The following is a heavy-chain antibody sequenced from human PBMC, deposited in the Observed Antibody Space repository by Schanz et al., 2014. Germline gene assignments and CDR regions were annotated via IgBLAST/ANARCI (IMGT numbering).Heavy chain of an antibody. Sequence: QAQLVESGGGVVQPGRSLRLSCAASGFAFRSYAMHWVRQAPGKGLEWVAIIWYDGSNKYYADSVKGRFTISRDNSKNTLFLQMSSLRAEDTAVYYCARDGDFDYWGQGTLVAVSS. CDR3: ARDGDFDY. V-gene: IGHV3-33*08. CDR1: GFAFRSYA. CDR2: IWYDGSNK. J-gene: IGHJ4*02.